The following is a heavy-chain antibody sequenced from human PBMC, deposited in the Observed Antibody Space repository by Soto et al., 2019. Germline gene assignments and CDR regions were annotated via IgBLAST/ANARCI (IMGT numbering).Heavy chain of an antibody. J-gene: IGHJ4*02. D-gene: IGHD3-22*01. CDR2: IYYSGTA. CDR3: ARDLFHSSGYYHSFDY. V-gene: IGHV4-31*03. Sequence: QVQLQESGPGLVKPSQTLSLTCSVSGGSISSGGYYWSWIRQYPEKGLGWIGYIYYSGTAYYNPSLQSRVTISVDTSKNQFSMKLTSVTAADTAVYYCARDLFHSSGYYHSFDYWGQGTLVTVSS. CDR1: GGSISSGGYY.